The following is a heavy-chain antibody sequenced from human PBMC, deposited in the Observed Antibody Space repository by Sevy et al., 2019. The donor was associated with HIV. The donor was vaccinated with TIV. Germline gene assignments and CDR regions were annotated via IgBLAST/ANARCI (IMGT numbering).Heavy chain of an antibody. J-gene: IGHJ4*02. D-gene: IGHD6-13*01. CDR3: ARDGGGIAAAASFFDY. CDR1: GFTFSDYY. Sequence: GGSLRLSCAASGFTFSDYYMSWIRQAPGKGLEWVSYISSSGSAIYYADSVKGRFTISRDNAKNSLYLQMNSLRAEDTAVYYCARDGGGIAAAASFFDYWGQGTLVTVSS. CDR2: ISSSGSAI. V-gene: IGHV3-11*01.